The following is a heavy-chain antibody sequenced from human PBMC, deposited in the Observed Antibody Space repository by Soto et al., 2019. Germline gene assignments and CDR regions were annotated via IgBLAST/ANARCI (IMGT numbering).Heavy chain of an antibody. V-gene: IGHV4-61*01. J-gene: IGHJ6*02. CDR1: GASVSSPTYY. CDR3: ASFDCSTTGFHRSFFYYYGLDV. Sequence: QVQLQESGPGLVKPSETLSLTCTVSGASVSSPTYYWSWIRQPPGRGLEWIASVHNSGYTNHNPSLKSRVTTSVDTSRNQFSLELGSVTGADTAVYYCASFDCSTTGFHRSFFYYYGLDVWGQGITVTVSS. CDR2: VHNSGYT. D-gene: IGHD2-21*01.